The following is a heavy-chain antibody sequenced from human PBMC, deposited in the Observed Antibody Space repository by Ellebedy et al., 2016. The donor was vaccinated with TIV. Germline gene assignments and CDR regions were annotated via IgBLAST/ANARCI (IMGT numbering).Heavy chain of an antibody. J-gene: IGHJ4*02. CDR3: ARRPSTRLLGRAFDY. CDR2: IYYSGST. CDR1: GGSISSSSYY. D-gene: IGHD3-10*01. V-gene: IGHV4-39*01. Sequence: SETLSLXCTVSGGSISSSSYYWGWIRQPPGKGLEWIGSIYYSGSTYYNPSLKSRVTISVDTSKNQFSLKLSSVTAADTVVYYCARRPSTRLLGRAFDYWGQGTLVSASS.